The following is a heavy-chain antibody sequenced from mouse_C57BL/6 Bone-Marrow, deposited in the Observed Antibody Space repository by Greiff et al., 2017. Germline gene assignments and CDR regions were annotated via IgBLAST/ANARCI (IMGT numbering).Heavy chain of an antibody. D-gene: IGHD4-1*01. CDR2: ISSGGSYT. CDR3: ARQRTGYYFDY. Sequence: DVKLQESGGDLVKPGGSLKLSCAASGFTFSSYGMSWVRQTPDKRLEWVATISSGGSYTYYPDSVKGRFTISRDNAKNTLYLQMSSLKSEDTAMYYCARQRTGYYFDYWGQGTTLTVSS. V-gene: IGHV5-6*02. CDR1: GFTFSSYG. J-gene: IGHJ2*01.